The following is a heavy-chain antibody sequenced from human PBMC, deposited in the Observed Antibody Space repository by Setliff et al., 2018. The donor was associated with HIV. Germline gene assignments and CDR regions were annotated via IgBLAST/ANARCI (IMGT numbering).Heavy chain of an antibody. CDR2: INHSGIT. D-gene: IGHD3-10*01. CDR3: AKGPRGLGLRYFFDY. CDR1: GGSFSASY. Sequence: SETLSLTCAVYGGSFSASYWSWIRQAPGKGLEWIGEINHSGITHYNPSLVTRVTMFVDTSKNQFSLRLGPVTAADTAIYYCAKGPRGLGLRYFFDYWAQGSLVTVSS. J-gene: IGHJ4*02. V-gene: IGHV4-34*01.